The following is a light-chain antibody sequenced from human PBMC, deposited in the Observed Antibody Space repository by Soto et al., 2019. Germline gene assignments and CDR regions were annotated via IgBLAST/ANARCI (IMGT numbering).Light chain of an antibody. CDR2: DVT. Sequence: QSALTQPRSVCGSPGQSVTISCTGTSSDVAAYDYVTWYQQHPGKAPKLMIYDVTKRPSGVPDRFSGSRSGNTASLTISGLQAEDEADYYCCSYAGSYSFYVFGSGTKLTVL. CDR3: CSYAGSYSFYV. V-gene: IGLV2-11*01. CDR1: SSDVAAYDY. J-gene: IGLJ1*01.